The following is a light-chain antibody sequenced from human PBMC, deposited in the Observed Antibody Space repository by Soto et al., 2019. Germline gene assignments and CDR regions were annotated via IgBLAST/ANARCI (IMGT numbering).Light chain of an antibody. CDR2: SNY. J-gene: IGLJ1*01. Sequence: QSVLTQPPSASGTPGQRVTISCSGSSSNIGSRFVNWYQQFPGTAPKLIIYSNYQRPSGVPDRFSGSKSGTSASLAISGLQTEDEADYYCVAWDVSLNGYVFGTGTKLTVL. V-gene: IGLV1-44*01. CDR1: SSNIGSRF. CDR3: VAWDVSLNGYV.